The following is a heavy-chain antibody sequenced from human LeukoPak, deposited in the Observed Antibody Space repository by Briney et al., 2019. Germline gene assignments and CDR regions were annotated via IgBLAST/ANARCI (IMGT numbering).Heavy chain of an antibody. CDR2: TNPNSGGT. CDR3: ARVVAARNWYFDL. D-gene: IGHD6-6*01. CDR1: GYTFTGYY. Sequence: ASEKVSCKASGYTFTGYYMHWVRQAPGQGLEWMGRTNPNSGGTNYAQKFQGRVTMTRDTSISTAYMELSRLRSDDTAVYYCARVVAARNWYFDLWGRGTLVTVSS. J-gene: IGHJ2*01. V-gene: IGHV1-2*06.